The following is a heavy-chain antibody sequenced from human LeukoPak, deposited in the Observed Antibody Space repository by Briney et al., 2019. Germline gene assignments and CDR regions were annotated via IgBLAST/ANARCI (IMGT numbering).Heavy chain of an antibody. D-gene: IGHD6-19*01. CDR3: ARRFGIAVAGPLDY. Sequence: GSLRLSCAASGFTVGDDGMSWVRRARGEGLGGVSGINWIGCSPGYADSVKGRFTISRDNAKNSLYPQMNSLSAEDTALYYCARRFGIAVAGPLDYWGQGTLVTVSS. CDR1: GFTVGDDG. CDR2: INWIGCSP. J-gene: IGHJ4*02. V-gene: IGHV3-20*04.